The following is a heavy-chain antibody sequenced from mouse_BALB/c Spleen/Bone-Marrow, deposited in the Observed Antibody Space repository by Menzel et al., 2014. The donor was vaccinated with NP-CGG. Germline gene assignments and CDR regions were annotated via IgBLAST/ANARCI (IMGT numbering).Heavy chain of an antibody. CDR1: GYTFTSYV. Sequence: VQLQQSGPELVKPGASVKMSCKASGYTFTSYVVHWVKQKPGQGLEWIGYINPYNDGTKYNEKFKGKATLTSDKSSSTAYMELSSLTSEDSAVYYCARPYYYGSSGDSWFAYWGQGTLVTVSA. D-gene: IGHD1-1*01. CDR3: ARPYYYGSSGDSWFAY. V-gene: IGHV1-14*01. CDR2: INPYNDGT. J-gene: IGHJ3*01.